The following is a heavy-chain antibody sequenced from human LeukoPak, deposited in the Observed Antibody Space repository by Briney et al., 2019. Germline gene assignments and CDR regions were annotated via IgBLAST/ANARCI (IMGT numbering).Heavy chain of an antibody. J-gene: IGHJ4*02. V-gene: IGHV4-59*01. CDR2: IYYSGST. Sequence: SGTLSLTCTVSGGSISSYYWSWIRQPPGKGLEWIGYIYYSGSTNYNPSLKSRVTISVDTSKNQFSLKLSSVTAADTAVYYCARDRPAGINYWGQGTLVTVSS. CDR1: GGSISSYY. D-gene: IGHD2-2*02. CDR3: ARDRPAGINY.